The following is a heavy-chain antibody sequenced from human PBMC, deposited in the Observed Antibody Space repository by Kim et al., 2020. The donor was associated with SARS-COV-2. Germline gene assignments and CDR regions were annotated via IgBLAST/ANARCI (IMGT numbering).Heavy chain of an antibody. CDR3: AKNLVLGDWFDP. D-gene: IGHD6-6*01. Sequence: YYAASVKGRFTISRDNSKNTLYLQMNSLRAEDTAVYYCAKNLVLGDWFDPWGQGTLVTVSS. V-gene: IGHV3-23*01. J-gene: IGHJ5*02.